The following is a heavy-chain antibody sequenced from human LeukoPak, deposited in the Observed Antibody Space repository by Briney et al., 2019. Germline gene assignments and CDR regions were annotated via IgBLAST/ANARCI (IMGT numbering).Heavy chain of an antibody. CDR3: ASGGGFWSGKYYFDY. J-gene: IGHJ4*02. V-gene: IGHV3-7*01. CDR2: INQDGSEK. Sequence: AGSLSLSCAASGFTFSSYWMSWVRQAPGKGLEWVANINQDGSEKYYVDSVKGRFTTSRDNAKNSLYLPMSSLRAEDTAVYYCASGGGFWSGKYYFDYWGQGTLVTVSS. D-gene: IGHD3-3*01. CDR1: GFTFSSYW.